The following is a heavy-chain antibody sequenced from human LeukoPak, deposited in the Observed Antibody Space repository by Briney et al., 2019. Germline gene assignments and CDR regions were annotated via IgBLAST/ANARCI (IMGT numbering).Heavy chain of an antibody. CDR1: GFTFSSYG. CDR3: AKDLLLAPTYYYYGMDV. V-gene: IGHV3-30*18. CDR2: ISYDGGNK. J-gene: IGHJ6*02. Sequence: GGSLRLSCAPSGFTFSSYGMHWVRQAPGKGPEWVAAISYDGGNKYYADPVKGRFTISRDNSKNTLYLQMNSLRAEDTAVYYCAKDLLLAPTYYYYGMDVWGQGTTVTVSS. D-gene: IGHD5/OR15-5a*01.